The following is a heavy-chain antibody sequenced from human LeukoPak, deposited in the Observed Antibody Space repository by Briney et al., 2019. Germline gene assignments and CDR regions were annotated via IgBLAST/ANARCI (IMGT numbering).Heavy chain of an antibody. V-gene: IGHV3-30-3*01. CDR3: AKESGVVTATTYYYYGMDV. D-gene: IGHD2-21*02. CDR2: ISYDGSNK. J-gene: IGHJ6*02. Sequence: GGSLRLSCAASGFTFSSYAMHWVRQAPGKGLEWVAVISYDGSNKYYADSVKGRFTISRDNSKNTLYLQMNSLRAEDTAVYYCAKESGVVTATTYYYYGMDVWGQGTTVTVSS. CDR1: GFTFSSYA.